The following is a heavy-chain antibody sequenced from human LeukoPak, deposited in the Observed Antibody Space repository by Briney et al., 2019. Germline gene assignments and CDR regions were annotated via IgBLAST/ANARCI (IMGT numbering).Heavy chain of an antibody. V-gene: IGHV4-34*01. CDR1: GGSFSGYY. Sequence: SETLSLTCAVYGGSFSGYYWSWIRQPPGKGLEWIGEINHSGSTNYNPSLKSRVTISVDTSKNQFSLKLSSVTAADTAVYYCARGQYQLAFDPWGQGTLVTVSS. CDR3: ARGQYQLAFDP. CDR2: INHSGST. D-gene: IGHD2-2*01. J-gene: IGHJ5*02.